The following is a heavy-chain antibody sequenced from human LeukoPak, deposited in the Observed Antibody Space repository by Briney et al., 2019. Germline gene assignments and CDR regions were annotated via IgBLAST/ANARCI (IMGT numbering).Heavy chain of an antibody. D-gene: IGHD2-15*01. J-gene: IGHJ4*02. CDR2: LSYSGST. CDR1: GGSISGTSYY. CDR3: ARGGSGYYIAVFDY. Sequence: SETLSLTCTVSGGSISGTSYYWGWIRQPPGKGLEWIGSLSYSGSTYCNPSLKSRVTISVDTSKTHLSLRLSSVTAADTAVYYCARGGSGYYIAVFDYWGQGTLVTVSS. V-gene: IGHV4-39*07.